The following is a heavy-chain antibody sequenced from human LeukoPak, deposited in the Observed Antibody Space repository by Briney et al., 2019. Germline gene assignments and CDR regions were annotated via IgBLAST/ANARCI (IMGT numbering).Heavy chain of an antibody. CDR1: GYTFTGYY. CDR2: INPNSGGT. V-gene: IGHV1-2*04. J-gene: IGHJ6*04. D-gene: IGHD6-19*01. CDR3: ARDLRSGWTHGMDV. Sequence: ASVKVSCKASGYTFTGYYMHWVRQAPGQGLEWMGWINPNSGGTNYAQKFQGWVTMTRGTSISTAYMELSRLRSDDTAVYYCARDLRSGWTHGMDVWGKGTTVTVSS.